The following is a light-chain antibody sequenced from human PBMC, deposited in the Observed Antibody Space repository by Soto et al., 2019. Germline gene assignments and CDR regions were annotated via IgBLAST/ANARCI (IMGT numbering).Light chain of an antibody. CDR1: QTVSSN. V-gene: IGKV3-15*01. Sequence: EIVMTQSPATLSVSPGERVTLSCRASQTVSSNLAWYQQKPGQPPRLLMYYTSTRAAGGPARFRGSGSGTEFTLNISSLQSEDFAVYYCQQYNNWPPITFGQGTRLEIK. J-gene: IGKJ5*01. CDR3: QQYNNWPPIT. CDR2: YTS.